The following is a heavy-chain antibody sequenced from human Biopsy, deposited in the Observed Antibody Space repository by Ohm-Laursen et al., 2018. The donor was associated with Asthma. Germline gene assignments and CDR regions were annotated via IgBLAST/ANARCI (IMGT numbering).Heavy chain of an antibody. CDR3: AKVRSDWVITESFDY. D-gene: IGHD3-22*01. Sequence: SLRLSCAASGFKFDEYTMHWVRQAPGKGLEWVSGISWNSATIGYADSVEGRFTISRDNAKNFVFLHMDSLRPEDTAFYYCAKVRSDWVITESFDYWGQGVLITVSS. CDR2: ISWNSATI. V-gene: IGHV3-9*01. J-gene: IGHJ4*02. CDR1: GFKFDEYT.